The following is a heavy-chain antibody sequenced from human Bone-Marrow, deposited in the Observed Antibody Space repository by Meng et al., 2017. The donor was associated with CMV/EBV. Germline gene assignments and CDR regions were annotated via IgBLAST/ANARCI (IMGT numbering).Heavy chain of an antibody. CDR3: ARDRYYDFWSGYQPLYYYYGMDV. D-gene: IGHD3-3*01. Sequence: SCAVYGGSFSGYYWSWIRQPPGKGLEWIGEINHSGSTNYNPSLKSRVTISVDTSKNQFSLKLSSVTAADTAVYYCARDRYYDFWSGYQPLYYYYGMDVWGQGTTVTVSS. J-gene: IGHJ6*02. CDR2: INHSGST. V-gene: IGHV4-34*01. CDR1: GGSFSGYY.